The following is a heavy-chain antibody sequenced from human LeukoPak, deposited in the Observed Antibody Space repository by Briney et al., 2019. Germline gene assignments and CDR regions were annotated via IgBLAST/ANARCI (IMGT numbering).Heavy chain of an antibody. CDR1: GFTFSSYA. CDR3: AREDSSGPANWFDP. D-gene: IGHD6-19*01. CDR2: ISYDGSNK. V-gene: IGHV3-30-3*01. Sequence: GGSLRLSCAASGFTFSSYAMHWVRQAPGKGLEWVAVISYDGSNKYYADSVKGRFTISRGNSKNTLYLQMNSLRAEDTAVYYCAREDSSGPANWFDPWGQGTLVTVSS. J-gene: IGHJ5*02.